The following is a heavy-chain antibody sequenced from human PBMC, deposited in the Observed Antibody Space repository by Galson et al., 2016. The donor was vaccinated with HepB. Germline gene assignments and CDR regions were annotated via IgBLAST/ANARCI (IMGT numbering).Heavy chain of an antibody. Sequence: SLRLSCAASGFTFDDFGMQWIRQAPGKGLEWVSFISWGGDTTDYLDSVKGRFTISRDNAKNALYLQMDSLRPEDTALYYCAKDECTGAACHSLDYWGRGTLVTVSS. J-gene: IGHJ4*02. CDR2: ISWGGDTT. CDR1: GFTFDDFG. V-gene: IGHV3-9*01. D-gene: IGHD2-8*02. CDR3: AKDECTGAACHSLDY.